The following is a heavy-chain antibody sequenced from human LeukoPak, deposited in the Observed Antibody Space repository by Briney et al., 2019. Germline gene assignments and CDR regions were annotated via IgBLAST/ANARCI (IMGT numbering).Heavy chain of an antibody. CDR2: ISSSSSYI. J-gene: IGHJ6*02. CDR1: GFTFKTYT. V-gene: IGHV3-21*01. Sequence: GGSLRLSCSASGFTFKTYTMHWVRQAPGMGLEWVSSISSSSSYIFYADSVKGRFTISRDNAKNSLYLHMSSLRAEDAAVYYCAREGGYQYYYAMDVWGQGTTVTVSS. CDR3: AREGGYQYYYAMDV. D-gene: IGHD3-16*01.